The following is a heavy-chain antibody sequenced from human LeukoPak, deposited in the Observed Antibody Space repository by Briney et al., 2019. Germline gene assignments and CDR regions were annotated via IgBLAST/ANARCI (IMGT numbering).Heavy chain of an antibody. CDR2: INPNSGDT. J-gene: IGHJ4*02. Sequence: ASVKVSCKASGYTFTDYYIHWVRQAPGQGLEWMGWINPNSGDTDFAQKFQGMVTMTRDTSISTAYMELSRLRSDDTAVFYCARRVAIKPKYCFDFWGQGTLVTVSS. CDR1: GYTFTDYY. V-gene: IGHV1-2*02. D-gene: IGHD3-22*01. CDR3: ARRVAIKPKYCFDF.